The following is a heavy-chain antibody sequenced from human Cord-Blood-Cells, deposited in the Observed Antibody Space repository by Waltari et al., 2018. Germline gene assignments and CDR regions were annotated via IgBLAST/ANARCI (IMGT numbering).Heavy chain of an antibody. V-gene: IGHV4-39*01. Sequence: QLQLQESGPGLVKPSETLSLTCTVSGGSISSSSYYWGWIRQPPGKGLEWIGSIYYSGSTYYNPSLKSRVTISVDTSKNQFSLKLSSVTAADMAVYYCARSANDFWSGYYFDYWGQGTLVTVSS. J-gene: IGHJ4*02. CDR2: IYYSGST. CDR3: ARSANDFWSGYYFDY. D-gene: IGHD3-3*01. CDR1: GGSISSSSYY.